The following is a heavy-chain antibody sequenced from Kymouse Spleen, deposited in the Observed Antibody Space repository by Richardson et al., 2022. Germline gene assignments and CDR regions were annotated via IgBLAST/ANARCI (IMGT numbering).Heavy chain of an antibody. J-gene: IGHJ5*02. CDR2: INHSGST. D-gene: IGHD3-3*01. Sequence: QVQLQQWGAGLLKPSETLSLTCAVYGGSFSGYYWSWIRQPPGKGLEWIGEINHSGSTNYNPSLKSRVTISVDTSKNQFSLKLSSVTAADTAVYYCARGNDFWSGPNWFDPWGQGTLVTVSS. CDR1: GGSFSGYY. CDR3: ARGNDFWSGPNWFDP. V-gene: IGHV4-34*01.